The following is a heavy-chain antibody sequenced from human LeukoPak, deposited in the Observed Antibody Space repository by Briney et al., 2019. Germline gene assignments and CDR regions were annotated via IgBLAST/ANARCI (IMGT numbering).Heavy chain of an antibody. CDR3: AREREDIVVVPAAMQYYYYMDV. V-gene: IGHV3-21*01. Sequence: GGSLRLSCVASGFTFRSYSMNWVRQAPGKGLEWVSCISSSSYIYYADSVKGRFTISRDNAKNSLYLQMNSLRAEDTAVYYCAREREDIVVVPAAMQYYYYMDVWGKGTTVTISS. CDR1: GFTFRSYS. D-gene: IGHD2-2*01. J-gene: IGHJ6*03. CDR2: ISSSSYI.